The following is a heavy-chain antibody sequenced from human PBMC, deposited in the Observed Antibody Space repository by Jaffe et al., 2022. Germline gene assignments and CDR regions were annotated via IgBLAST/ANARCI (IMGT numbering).Heavy chain of an antibody. CDR2: INAGNGNT. CDR3: ARGSFWSGYDY. D-gene: IGHD3-3*01. J-gene: IGHJ4*02. CDR1: GYTFTSYA. Sequence: QVQLVQSGAEVKKPGASVKVSCKASGYTFTSYAMHWVRQAPGQRLEWMGWINAGNGNTKYSQKFQGRVTITRDTSASTAYMELSSLRSEDTAVYYCARGSFWSGYDYWGQGTLVTVSS. V-gene: IGHV1-3*01.